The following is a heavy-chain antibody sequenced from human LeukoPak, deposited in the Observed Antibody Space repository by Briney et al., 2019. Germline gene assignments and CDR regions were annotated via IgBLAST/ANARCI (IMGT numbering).Heavy chain of an antibody. CDR2: INSDGSST. J-gene: IGHJ5*02. D-gene: IGHD6-19*01. CDR1: GFTFSVYW. V-gene: IGHV3-74*01. CDR3: ARGKAVAGTFSWFDP. Sequence: GGSLRLSCTASGFTFSVYWMHWVRQAPGRGLVWVSLINSDGSSTRYADSVKGRFTISRDNAKNTLYLQMNSLRAEDTAVYYCARGKAVAGTFSWFDPWGQGTLVTVSS.